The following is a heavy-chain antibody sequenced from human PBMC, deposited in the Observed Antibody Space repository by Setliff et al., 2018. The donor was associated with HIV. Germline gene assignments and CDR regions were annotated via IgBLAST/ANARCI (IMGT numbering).Heavy chain of an antibody. CDR2: IIPIYGTP. CDR1: GGTFSSYA. D-gene: IGHD3-9*01. CDR3: ATCPRGTYYDILSGRPRGWFDP. J-gene: IGHJ5*02. V-gene: IGHV1-69*13. Sequence: SVKVSCKASGGTFSSYAITWVRQAPGQGPEWMGGIIPIYGTPNYAQRFQGRVTITADESTSTAYMDLSSLTSDDTAVYYCATCPRGTYYDILSGRPRGWFDPWGQGTLVTVSS.